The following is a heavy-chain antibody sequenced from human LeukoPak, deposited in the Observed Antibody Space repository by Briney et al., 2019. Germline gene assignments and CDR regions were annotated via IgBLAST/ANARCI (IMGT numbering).Heavy chain of an antibody. J-gene: IGHJ5*02. V-gene: IGHV3-30*03. CDR1: GFTFSSYG. CDR2: ISYDGSNK. Sequence: PGRSLRLSCAASGFTFSSYGMHWVRQAPGKGLEWVAVISYDGSNKYYADSVKGRFTISRDNSKNTLCLQMNSLRAEDTAVYYCARDPYCSGGSCYVPWFDPWGQGTLVTVSS. D-gene: IGHD2-15*01. CDR3: ARDPYCSGGSCYVPWFDP.